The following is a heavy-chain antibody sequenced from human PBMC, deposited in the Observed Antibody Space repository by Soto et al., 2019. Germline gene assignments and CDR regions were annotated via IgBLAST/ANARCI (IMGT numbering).Heavy chain of an antibody. J-gene: IGHJ4*02. Sequence: QVQLQESGPGLVKPSETLSLTCTVSGGSISSYYWSWIRQPPGKGLEWIGYIYYSGRTNYNPSLKSRVTISVDTSKNQFSLKLSSVTAADTAVYYCARTRGSLVDYWGQGNLVPVSS. CDR2: IYYSGRT. V-gene: IGHV4-59*01. D-gene: IGHD3-10*01. CDR1: GGSISSYY. CDR3: ARTRGSLVDY.